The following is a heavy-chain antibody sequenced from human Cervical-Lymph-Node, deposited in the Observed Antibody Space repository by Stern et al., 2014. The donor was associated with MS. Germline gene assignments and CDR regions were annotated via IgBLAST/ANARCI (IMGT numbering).Heavy chain of an antibody. Sequence: QVQLGQSGAEVKKPGSSVKVSCKASGGTSTRNAISWVRQAPGQGLEWMGGITPVLNTTNYAQKVQGSVTITANESTSTTYMELSSLRSDDTAVYYCARVGSARRGSGWFDPWGQGTLVTVSS. CDR1: GGTSTRNA. V-gene: IGHV1-69*01. CDR2: ITPVLNTT. CDR3: ARVGSARRGSGWFDP. D-gene: IGHD3-10*01. J-gene: IGHJ5*02.